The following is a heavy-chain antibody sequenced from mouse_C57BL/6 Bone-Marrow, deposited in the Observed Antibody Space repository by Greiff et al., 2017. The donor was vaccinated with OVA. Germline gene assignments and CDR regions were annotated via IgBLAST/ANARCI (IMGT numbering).Heavy chain of an antibody. CDR1: GFNIKDDY. D-gene: IGHD1-1*02. CDR3: TRLSLYYYAMDY. CDR2: IDPENGDT. J-gene: IGHJ4*01. V-gene: IGHV14-4*01. Sequence: VQLQQSGAELVRPGASVKLSCTASGFNIKDDYMHWVKQRPEQGLEWIGWIDPENGDTKYASKFQGKATITADTSSNTAYLQLSSLTSEDTAVYYCTRLSLYYYAMDYWGQGTSVTVSS.